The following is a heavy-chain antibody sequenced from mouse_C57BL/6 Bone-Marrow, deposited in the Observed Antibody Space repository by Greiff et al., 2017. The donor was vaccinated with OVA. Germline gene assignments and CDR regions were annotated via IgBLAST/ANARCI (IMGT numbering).Heavy chain of an antibody. D-gene: IGHD1-1*01. J-gene: IGHJ4*01. V-gene: IGHV1-55*01. CDR3: ARSGITTVEGDFAMDY. CDR2: IYPGSGRT. Sequence: QVQLQQPGAELVKPGASVKMSCKASGYTFTSYLITWVKQRPGQGLEWIGDIYPGSGRTNYNEKFKSKATLTVDTSSSTAYMQLSSLTSEDSAVYYCARSGITTVEGDFAMDYWGQGTSVTVSS. CDR1: GYTFTSYL.